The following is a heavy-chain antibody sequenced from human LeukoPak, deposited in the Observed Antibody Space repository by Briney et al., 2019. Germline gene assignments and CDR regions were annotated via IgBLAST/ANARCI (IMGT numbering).Heavy chain of an antibody. D-gene: IGHD1-7*01. J-gene: IGHJ4*02. V-gene: IGHV3-23*01. Sequence: GGSLRLSCAASGFTFSSYAMSWVRQAPGEGLEWVSAISGSGGSTYYADSVKGRFTLSRDNSKNTLYLQMNSLRAEDTAVYYCAKVLVGTTCFEYWGQGTLVTVSS. CDR3: AKVLVGTTCFEY. CDR2: ISGSGGST. CDR1: GFTFSSYA.